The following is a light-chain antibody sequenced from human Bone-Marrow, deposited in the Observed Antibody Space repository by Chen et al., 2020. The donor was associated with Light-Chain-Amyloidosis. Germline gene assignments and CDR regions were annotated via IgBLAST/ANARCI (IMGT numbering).Light chain of an antibody. CDR1: DLPTKY. Sequence: SYELPQPPSLSVSPGQPARLTCSGDDLPTKYAYWYQQKPGQAPVLVIHRDTERPSGISERFSGSSSGTTATLTISGVQAEDEADYHCQSADSSGTYEVIFGGGTKLTVL. CDR3: QSADSSGTYEVI. V-gene: IGLV3-25*03. CDR2: RDT. J-gene: IGLJ2*01.